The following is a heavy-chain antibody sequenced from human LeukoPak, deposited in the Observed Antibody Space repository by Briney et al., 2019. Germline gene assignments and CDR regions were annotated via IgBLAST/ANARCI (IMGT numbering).Heavy chain of an antibody. CDR1: GFTVSSNY. V-gene: IGHV3-53*01. Sequence: PGGSLRLSCAASGFTVSSNYMNWVRQAPGKGLEWVSVIFSGGSTYYADSVKGRFTISRDNSRNTLYLQMNSLRAEDTAVYYCARGSEAATIFYRGQGTLVTVSS. CDR2: IFSGGST. CDR3: ARGSEAATIFY. D-gene: IGHD3-3*01. J-gene: IGHJ4*02.